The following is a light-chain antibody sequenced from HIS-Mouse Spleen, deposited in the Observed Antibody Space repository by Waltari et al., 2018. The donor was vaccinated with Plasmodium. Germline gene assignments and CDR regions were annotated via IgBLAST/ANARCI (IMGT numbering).Light chain of an antibody. V-gene: IGLV1-44*01. J-gene: IGLJ1*01. CDR3: AAWDDSLNGYV. CDR2: SNN. CDR1: SSNIGSNT. Sequence: QSVLTQPPSASGPPGQRVTISCSGSSSNIGSNTVHWYQQLPGTAPKPLIYSNNQRPSGVPDRFSGSKSGTSASLAISGLQSEDEADYYCAAWDDSLNGYVFGTGTKVTVL.